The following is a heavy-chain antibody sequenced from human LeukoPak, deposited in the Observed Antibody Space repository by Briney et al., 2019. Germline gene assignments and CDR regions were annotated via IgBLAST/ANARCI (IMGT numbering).Heavy chain of an antibody. CDR2: IWYDGSNK. J-gene: IGHJ4*02. CDR3: ARERQDIVVVPAGDDFDY. CDR1: GFTFSSYG. V-gene: IGHV3-33*01. Sequence: GGSLRLSCAASGFTFSSYGMHWVRQAPGKGLEWVAVIWYDGSNKYYADSVKGRFTISRDNSKNTLYLQINSLRAEDTAVYYCARERQDIVVVPAGDDFDYWGQGTLVTVAS. D-gene: IGHD2-2*01.